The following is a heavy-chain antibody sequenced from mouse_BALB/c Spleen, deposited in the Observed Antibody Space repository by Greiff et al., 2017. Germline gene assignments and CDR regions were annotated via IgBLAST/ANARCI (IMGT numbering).Heavy chain of an antibody. CDR1: GYSITSDYA. D-gene: IGHD2-14*01. CDR2: ISYSGST. CDR3: ARGGYDPGTWFAY. J-gene: IGHJ3*01. V-gene: IGHV3-2*02. Sequence: EVKLQESGPGLVKPSQSLSLTCTVNGYSITSDYAWNWIRQFPGNKLEWMGYISYSGSTSYNPSLKSRISITRDTSKNQFFLQLNSVTTEDTATYYCARGGYDPGTWFAYWGQGTLVTVSA.